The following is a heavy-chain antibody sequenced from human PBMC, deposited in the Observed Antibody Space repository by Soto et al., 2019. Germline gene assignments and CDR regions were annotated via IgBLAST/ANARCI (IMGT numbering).Heavy chain of an antibody. CDR2: VIPIFGTA. CDR1: GGTFSSYA. J-gene: IGHJ5*02. Sequence: GASVKVSCKASGGTFSSYAISWVRQAPGQGLEWMGGVIPIFGTANYAQKFQGRVTITADGSTSTAYMELSSLRSEDTAVYYCARGGIAAAGTATHWFDPWGQGTLVTVSS. D-gene: IGHD6-13*01. CDR3: ARGGIAAAGTATHWFDP. V-gene: IGHV1-69*13.